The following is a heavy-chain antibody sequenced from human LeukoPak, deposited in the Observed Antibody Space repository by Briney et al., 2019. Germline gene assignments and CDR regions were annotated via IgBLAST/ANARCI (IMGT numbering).Heavy chain of an antibody. J-gene: IGHJ6*03. CDR3: ARTLLRFLEWNYNMDV. CDR2: ISAYNGNT. D-gene: IGHD3-3*01. V-gene: IGHV1-18*01. Sequence: ASVKVSCKASGYTFTSYGISWVRQAPGQGLEWMGWISAYNGNTNYAQKLQGRVTMTTDTSTSTAYMELRSLRSDDTAVYYCARTLLRFLEWNYNMDVWGKGTTVTVSS. CDR1: GYTFTSYG.